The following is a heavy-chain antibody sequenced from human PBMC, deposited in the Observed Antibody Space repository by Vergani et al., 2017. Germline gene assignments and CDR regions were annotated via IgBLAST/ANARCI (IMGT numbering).Heavy chain of an antibody. V-gene: IGHV5-51*01. CDR1: GYSFTNYW. Sequence: EVQLVQSGAEIKKPGESLKISCKGSGYSFTNYWIVWVRQMPGKDLELMGIIYPGDSDTRYSPSFQGQATISADKSISTSYLQWSSLKASDTAMYYCARGLGTGKREYDYWGQGTLVTVSS. CDR2: IYPGDSDT. CDR3: ARGLGTGKREYDY. J-gene: IGHJ4*02. D-gene: IGHD3/OR15-3a*01.